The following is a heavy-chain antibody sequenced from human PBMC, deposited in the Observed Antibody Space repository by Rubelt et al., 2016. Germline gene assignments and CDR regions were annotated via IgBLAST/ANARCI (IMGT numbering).Heavy chain of an antibody. CDR3: ARDGV. Sequence: EVQLLESGGGLVQPGGSLRLSCAMSGFTSSRYWMTWIRQAPGKGLEWLASMKEDGSGENYVDSVKGRFTMSRDNAKNSLFLQMDRLRVEDTAVYYCARDGVWGQGTLVTASA. J-gene: IGHJ4*02. V-gene: IGHV3-7*01. D-gene: IGHD3-3*01. CDR2: MKEDGSGE. CDR1: GFTSSRYW.